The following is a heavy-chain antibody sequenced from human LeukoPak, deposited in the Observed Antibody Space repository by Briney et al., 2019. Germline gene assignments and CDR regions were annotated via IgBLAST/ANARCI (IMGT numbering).Heavy chain of an antibody. J-gene: IGHJ3*02. CDR2: INHSGST. CDR3: ARPRLYYYDSSGYHYDAFDI. D-gene: IGHD3-22*01. CDR1: GGSFSGYY. Sequence: PSETLSLTCAVYGGSFSGYYWSWIRQPPGKGLEWIGEINHSGSTNYNPSLKSRVTISVDTSKNQFSLKLSSVTAADTAVYYCARPRLYYYDSSGYHYDAFDIWGQGTMVTVSS. V-gene: IGHV4-34*01.